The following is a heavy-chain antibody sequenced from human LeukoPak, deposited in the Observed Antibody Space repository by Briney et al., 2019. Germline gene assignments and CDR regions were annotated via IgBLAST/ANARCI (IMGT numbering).Heavy chain of an antibody. Sequence: SETLSLTCTVSGGSIGSGSYYWGWIRQPPGKGLEWIGSIYHSGSTYYNPSLKSRVTISVDTSKNQFSLKLSSVTAADTAVYYCARDGIVVVPAAIAQGFDPWGQGTLVTVSS. D-gene: IGHD2-2*01. CDR3: ARDGIVVVPAAIAQGFDP. V-gene: IGHV4-39*07. CDR1: GGSIGSGSYY. J-gene: IGHJ5*02. CDR2: IYHSGST.